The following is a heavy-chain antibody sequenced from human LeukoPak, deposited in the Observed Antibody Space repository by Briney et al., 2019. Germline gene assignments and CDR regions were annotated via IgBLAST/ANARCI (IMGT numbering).Heavy chain of an antibody. D-gene: IGHD6-13*01. J-gene: IGHJ5*02. CDR2: TYYRSKWYN. V-gene: IGHV6-1*01. CDR1: GDSVSSNSAA. CDR3: ARDKGRIAAAGTQPDWFDP. Sequence: QTLSRTRSISGDSVSSNSAAWNWIRQSPSKGLEWLGRTYYRSKWYNDYAVSVKSRITINPDTSRNQFSLQLNSVTPEDTAVYYCARDKGRIAAAGTQPDWFDPWGQGTLVTVSS.